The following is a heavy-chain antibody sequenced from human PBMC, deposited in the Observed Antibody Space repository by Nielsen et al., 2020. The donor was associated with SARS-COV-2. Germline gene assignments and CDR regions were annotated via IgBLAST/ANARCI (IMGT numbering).Heavy chain of an antibody. D-gene: IGHD6-13*01. Sequence: ASVKVSCKASGYTFTSYGISWVRQAPGQGLEWMGRINPNSGGTNYAQKFQGRVTMTRDTSISTAYMELSRLRSDDTAVYYCARDSKLNKQLVPLDYWGQGTLVTVSS. CDR2: INPNSGGT. CDR3: ARDSKLNKQLVPLDY. CDR1: GYTFTSYG. V-gene: IGHV1-2*06. J-gene: IGHJ4*02.